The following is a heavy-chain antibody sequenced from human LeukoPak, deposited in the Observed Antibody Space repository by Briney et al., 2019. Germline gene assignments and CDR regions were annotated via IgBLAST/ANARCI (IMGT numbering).Heavy chain of an antibody. D-gene: IGHD6-19*01. CDR2: SHYSGST. Sequence: SETLSLTCTVSGGSISSYYWSWIRQPPGKGLEWIGYSHYSGSTNYNPSLKSRVTISVDTSKNQFSLKLSSVTAADTAVYYCARVRPAVAGTHYFDYWGQGTLVTVSA. J-gene: IGHJ4*02. CDR3: ARVRPAVAGTHYFDY. V-gene: IGHV4-59*01. CDR1: GGSISSYY.